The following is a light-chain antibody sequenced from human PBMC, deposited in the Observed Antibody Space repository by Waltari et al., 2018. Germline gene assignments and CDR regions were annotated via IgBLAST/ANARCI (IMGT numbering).Light chain of an antibody. CDR1: QSIGSS. CDR2: RAS. CDR3: QQYNNWPPGT. J-gene: IGKJ1*01. V-gene: IGKV3-15*01. Sequence: ETVVTQSPDTLSVSPGERATLSCTTSQSIGSSLALYQQKPGQAPRLLIYRASTRATGIPARFSGSGSETEFTLTISSLQSEDFAVYYCQQYNNWPPGTFGQGTKVEI.